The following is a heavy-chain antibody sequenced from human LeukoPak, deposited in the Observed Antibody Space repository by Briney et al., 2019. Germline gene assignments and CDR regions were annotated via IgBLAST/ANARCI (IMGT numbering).Heavy chain of an antibody. V-gene: IGHV1-69*05. CDR1: GGTFSSYA. J-gene: IGHJ4*02. CDR3: ARDPGYSGTDY. CDR2: IIPIFGTA. Sequence: ASVKVSFKASGGTFSSYAISWVRQAPGQGLEWMGRIIPIFGTANYAQKFQGRVTITTDESTSTAYMELSSLRSEDTAVYYCARDPGYSGTDYWGQGTLVTVSS. D-gene: IGHD1-26*01.